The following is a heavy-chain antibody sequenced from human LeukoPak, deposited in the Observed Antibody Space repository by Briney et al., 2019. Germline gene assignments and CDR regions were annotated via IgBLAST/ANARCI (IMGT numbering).Heavy chain of an antibody. CDR3: ARDHRYAFDN. D-gene: IGHD5-12*01. J-gene: IGHJ4*02. V-gene: IGHV3-48*04. CDR1: GFTFSDYS. Sequence: GGSLRLSCAASGFTFSDYSMNWVRQAPGKGLEWISYVGISSGNTKYADSVKGRFTISGDSAKSSVFLQMNSPRVEDTAVYYCARDHRYAFDNWGQGTLVTVSS. CDR2: VGISSGNT.